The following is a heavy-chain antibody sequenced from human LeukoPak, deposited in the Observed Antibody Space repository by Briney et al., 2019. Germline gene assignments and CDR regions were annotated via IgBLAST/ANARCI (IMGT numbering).Heavy chain of an antibody. J-gene: IGHJ4*02. CDR3: ARIEYSSLFDY. CDR2: IYYSGST. V-gene: IGHV4-39*01. Sequence: RSSETLSLTCTVSGGSISSSSYYWGWIRQPSGKGLEWIGSIYYSGSTYYNPSLKSRVTISVDTSKNQFSLKLSSVTAADTAVYYCARIEYSSLFDYWGQGTLVTVSS. D-gene: IGHD6-6*01. CDR1: GGSISSSSYY.